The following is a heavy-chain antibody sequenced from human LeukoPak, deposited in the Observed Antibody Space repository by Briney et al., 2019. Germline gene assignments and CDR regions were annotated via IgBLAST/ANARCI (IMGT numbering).Heavy chain of an antibody. J-gene: IGHJ4*02. Sequence: GGSPRLSCAASGFTFSSYGMHWVRQAPGKGLEWVAVIWYDGSNKYYADSVKGRFTISRDNSKNTLYLQMNSLRAEDTAVYYCAREYYYDSSGYYYRGYYFDYWGQGTLVTVSS. D-gene: IGHD3-22*01. CDR1: GFTFSSYG. V-gene: IGHV3-33*08. CDR3: AREYYYDSSGYYYRGYYFDY. CDR2: IWYDGSNK.